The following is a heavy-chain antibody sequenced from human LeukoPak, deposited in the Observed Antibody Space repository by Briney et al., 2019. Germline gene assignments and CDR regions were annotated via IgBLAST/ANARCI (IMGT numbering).Heavy chain of an antibody. J-gene: IGHJ4*02. V-gene: IGHV1-2*02. CDR1: GHTFTGYY. CDR3: ARVFYCSGGICYLNY. D-gene: IGHD2-8*02. CDR2: INPNSGGT. Sequence: GASVKVSCKASGHTFTGYYIQWVRQAPGQGLEWMGWINPNSGGTSYAQKFQGRVTMTRDTSTTTAYMELSSLRFDDTAVYYCARVFYCSGGICYLNYWGQGTLVTVSS.